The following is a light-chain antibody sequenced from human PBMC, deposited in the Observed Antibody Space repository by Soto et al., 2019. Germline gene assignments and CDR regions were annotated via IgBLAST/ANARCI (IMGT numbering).Light chain of an antibody. J-gene: IGKJ2*01. CDR2: GAS. V-gene: IGKV3-20*01. CDR1: KSVSSSY. CDR3: QQYGSSPYT. Sequence: EIVLTQSPGTLSLSPGERATLSCRASKSVSSSYLAWYQQKPGQAPRLLIYGASSRATGIPDRFSGSGSGTDFTLTICRREPEDFAVYYCQQYGSSPYTFGQGTKLEIK.